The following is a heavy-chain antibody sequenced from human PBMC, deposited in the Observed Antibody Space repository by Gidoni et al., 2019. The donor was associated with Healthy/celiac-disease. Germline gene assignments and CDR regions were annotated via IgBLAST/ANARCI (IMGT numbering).Heavy chain of an antibody. CDR3: ASKGDYYYYGMDV. V-gene: IGHV1-2*02. CDR1: GYTFTGYY. J-gene: IGHJ6*02. CDR2: INPNRGGT. Sequence: QVQLVQSGAEVKKPGASVQVSCKASGYTFTGYYMHGVRQAPGQGLEWMGWINPNRGGTNYAQKFQGRVTMTRDTSISTAYMELSRLRSDDTAVYYCASKGDYYYYGMDVWGQGTTVTVSS.